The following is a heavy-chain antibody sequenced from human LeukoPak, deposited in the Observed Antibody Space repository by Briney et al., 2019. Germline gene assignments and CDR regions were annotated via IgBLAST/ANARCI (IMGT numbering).Heavy chain of an antibody. Sequence: SETLSLTCAVSGYSISSGYYWSWIRPPPGKGLEWIGYIYYSGSTNYTNYNPSLKSRVTISVDTSKNQCSLKLSSVTAADTAVYHCARHYYDRSDSYSFDYWGQGTLVTVSS. J-gene: IGHJ4*02. D-gene: IGHD3-22*01. CDR2: IYYSGSTNYT. V-gene: IGHV4-38-2*01. CDR3: ARHYYDRSDSYSFDY. CDR1: GYSISSGYY.